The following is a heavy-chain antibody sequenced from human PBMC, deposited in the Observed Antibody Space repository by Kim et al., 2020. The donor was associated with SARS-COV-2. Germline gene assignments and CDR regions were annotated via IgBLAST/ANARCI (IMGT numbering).Heavy chain of an antibody. CDR3: ARDPDYDSSGYPNWFDP. V-gene: IGHV4-39*07. CDR1: GGSISSSSYY. J-gene: IGHJ5*02. D-gene: IGHD3-22*01. Sequence: SETLSLTCTVSGGSISSSSYYWGWIRQPPGKGLEWIGSIYYSGSTYYNPSLKSRVTISVDTSKNQFSLKLSSVTAADTAVYYCARDPDYDSSGYPNWFDPWGQGTLVTVSS. CDR2: IYYSGST.